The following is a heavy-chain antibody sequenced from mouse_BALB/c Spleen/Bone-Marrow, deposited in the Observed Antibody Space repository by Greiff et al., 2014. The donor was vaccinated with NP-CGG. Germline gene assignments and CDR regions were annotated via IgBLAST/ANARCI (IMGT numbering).Heavy chain of an antibody. CDR3: ARWHCYGTTYA. D-gene: IGHD1-1*01. CDR2: IWADGST. V-gene: IGHV2-9*02. J-gene: IGHJ3*01. Sequence: VQVVESGPGLVAPSQNLSITCTVSGFSLTSYGVHWFRQPPGKGLEWLGVIWADGSTNYYSALMSRLSINKDNSKGQVFLKMNSLQTGDTAMYFCARWHCYGTTYAWGQGTLVTVSA. CDR1: GFSLTSYG.